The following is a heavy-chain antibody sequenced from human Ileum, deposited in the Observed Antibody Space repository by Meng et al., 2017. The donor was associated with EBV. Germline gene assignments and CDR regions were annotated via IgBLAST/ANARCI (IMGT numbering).Heavy chain of an antibody. Sequence: QPQLHEPGPGLGKPSETLSLPCAVPGDSISSSNHWWGWIRQPPGKGLEWVGTIYYSGSTFYNPSLKSRVTISLDTSKNQFSLKVSSVTAADTAVYYCARRYYGVPFDNWGQGTLVTVSS. J-gene: IGHJ4*02. V-gene: IGHV4-39*01. CDR3: ARRYYGVPFDN. D-gene: IGHD3-3*01. CDR1: GDSISSSNHW. CDR2: IYYSGST.